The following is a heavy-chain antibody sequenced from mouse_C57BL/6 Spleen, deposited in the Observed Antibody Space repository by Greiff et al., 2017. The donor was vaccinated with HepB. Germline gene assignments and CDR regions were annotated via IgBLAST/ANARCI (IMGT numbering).Heavy chain of an antibody. CDR3: ARRSRDSGSSHGYFDV. CDR2: ISNLAYSI. J-gene: IGHJ1*03. V-gene: IGHV5-15*01. D-gene: IGHD1-1*01. CDR1: GFTFSDYG. Sequence: EVMLVESGGGLVQPGGSLKLSCAASGFTFSDYGMAWVRQAPRKGPEWVAFISNLAYSIYYADTVTGRFTISRENAKNTLYLEMSSLRSEDTAMYYCARRSRDSGSSHGYFDVWGTGTTVTVSS.